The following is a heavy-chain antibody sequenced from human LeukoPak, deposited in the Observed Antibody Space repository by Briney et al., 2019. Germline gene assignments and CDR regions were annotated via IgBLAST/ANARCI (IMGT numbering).Heavy chain of an antibody. Sequence: RTGGSLRLSCVASGFSVSDIYMNWVRQAPGKGLEWLSVIYSGDKIYYADSVKDRFTISRDISKSTVYLQMNNLRVEDTAVYYCARDRKYLYYGMEVWGQGTTVTVSS. CDR1: GFSVSDIY. V-gene: IGHV3-66*01. D-gene: IGHD3-10*01. CDR2: IYSGDKI. J-gene: IGHJ6*02. CDR3: ARDRKYLYYGMEV.